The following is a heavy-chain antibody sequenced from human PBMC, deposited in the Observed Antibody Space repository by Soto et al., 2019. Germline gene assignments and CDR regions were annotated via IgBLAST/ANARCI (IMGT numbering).Heavy chain of an antibody. CDR1: GFTFSSYA. Sequence: GSLRLAGSASGFTFSSYAMHWVRQAPGKGLEYVSAISSNGGSTYYADSVKGRFTISRDNSKNTLYLQMSSLRAEDKAVYYCVKGNGYRYGRFDYWGQGTLVTVSS. J-gene: IGHJ4*02. V-gene: IGHV3-64D*06. CDR3: VKGNGYRYGRFDY. D-gene: IGHD5-18*01. CDR2: ISSNGGST.